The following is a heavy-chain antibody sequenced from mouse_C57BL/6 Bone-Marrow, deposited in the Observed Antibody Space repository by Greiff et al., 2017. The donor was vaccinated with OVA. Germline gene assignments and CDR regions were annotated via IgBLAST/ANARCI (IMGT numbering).Heavy chain of an antibody. V-gene: IGHV1-15*01. Sequence: VQLQQSGAELVRPGASVTLSCKASGYTFTDYEMHWVKQTPVHGLEWIGAIDPETGGTAYNQKFKGKAILTADKSSSTAYMELRSLTSEDSAVYYCTRSEWFPWFAYWGQGTLVTVSA. D-gene: IGHD2-2*01. CDR2: IDPETGGT. J-gene: IGHJ3*01. CDR1: GYTFTDYE. CDR3: TRSEWFPWFAY.